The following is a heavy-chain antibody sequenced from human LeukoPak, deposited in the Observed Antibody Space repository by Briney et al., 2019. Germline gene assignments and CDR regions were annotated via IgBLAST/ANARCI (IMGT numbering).Heavy chain of an antibody. CDR1: GYSFTSYW. J-gene: IGHJ4*02. CDR3: ARVSGYSYGPFDF. Sequence: PGESLKISCKGSGYSFTSYWIGWVRQMPGKGLEWMGIIYPGDSDTRYSPSFQGQVTISADKSISTAHLQWSSLKTSDTAMYYCARVSGYSYGPFDFWGQGTLVTVSS. D-gene: IGHD5-18*01. CDR2: IYPGDSDT. V-gene: IGHV5-51*01.